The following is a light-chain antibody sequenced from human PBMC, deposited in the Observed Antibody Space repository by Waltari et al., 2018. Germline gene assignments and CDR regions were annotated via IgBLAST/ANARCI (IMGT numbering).Light chain of an antibody. J-gene: IGLJ3*02. Sequence: QSALTQPASVSGSPGQSITISCTAPRSDAGTYLYVSCYQQHPGKAPKLMIYDVSKRPSGVSNRFSGSKSGNTASLTISGLQAEDEAEYYCSSYTSTSTLVFGGGTKVTVL. CDR1: RSDAGTYLY. V-gene: IGLV2-14*03. CDR3: SSYTSTSTLV. CDR2: DVS.